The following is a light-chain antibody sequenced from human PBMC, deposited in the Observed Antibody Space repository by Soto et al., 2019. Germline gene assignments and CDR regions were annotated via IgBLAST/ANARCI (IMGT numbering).Light chain of an antibody. Sequence: DIVLTQIPLSSVVTLGQAASISCRSSQSLVHSDGNTYLRWLHQSPGQPPRLIMYKISTRFSGVPDRFTGSGAGTDFTLKISRVEAEDVGIYYCMQATQFPRTFGQGTKVEIK. J-gene: IGKJ1*01. CDR3: MQATQFPRT. CDR2: KIS. V-gene: IGKV2-24*01. CDR1: QSLVHSDGNTY.